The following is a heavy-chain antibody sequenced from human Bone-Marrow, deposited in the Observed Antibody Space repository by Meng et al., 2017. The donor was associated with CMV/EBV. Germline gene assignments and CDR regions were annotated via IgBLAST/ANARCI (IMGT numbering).Heavy chain of an antibody. CDR2: ISYDGSNK. J-gene: IGHJ4*02. V-gene: IGHV3-30-3*01. CDR1: GFTFSSYA. CDR3: ARDPSSHFWCCYCLDY. D-gene: IGHD3-3*02. Sequence: GGSLRLSCAASGFTFSSYAMHWVRQAPGKGLEWVAVISYDGSNKYYADSVKGRFTISRDNSKNTLYLQMNSLRAEDTAVYYCARDPSSHFWCCYCLDYWGQGTLVTVSS.